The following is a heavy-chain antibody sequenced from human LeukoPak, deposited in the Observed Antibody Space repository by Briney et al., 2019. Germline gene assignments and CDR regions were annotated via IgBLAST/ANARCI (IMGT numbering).Heavy chain of an antibody. Sequence: ASVKVSCKASGYTFTGYYMHWVRQAPGQGLEWMGWINPNSGGTNYAQKFQGRVTMTRDTSISTAYMELSRLRSDDTAVYYCARAYYDFWSGYFYFDYWGQGTLVTVSS. D-gene: IGHD3-3*01. J-gene: IGHJ4*02. CDR2: INPNSGGT. CDR1: GYTFTGYY. V-gene: IGHV1-2*02. CDR3: ARAYYDFWSGYFYFDY.